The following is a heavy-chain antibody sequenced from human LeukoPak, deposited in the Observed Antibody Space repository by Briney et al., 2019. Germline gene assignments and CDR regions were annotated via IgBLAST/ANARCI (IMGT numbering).Heavy chain of an antibody. D-gene: IGHD3-3*01. CDR1: GGTFSSYA. CDR2: ITPIFGTA. CDR3: ARGSTRVLRFLEWLDAFDI. Sequence: ASVKVSCKASGGTFSSYAISWVRQAPGQGLEWMGGITPIFGTANYAQKFQGRVTITTDESTSTAYMELSSLRSEDTAVYYCARGSTRVLRFLEWLDAFDIWGQGTMVTVSS. J-gene: IGHJ3*02. V-gene: IGHV1-69*05.